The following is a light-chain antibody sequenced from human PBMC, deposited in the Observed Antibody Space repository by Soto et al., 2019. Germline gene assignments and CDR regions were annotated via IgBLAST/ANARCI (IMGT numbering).Light chain of an antibody. CDR1: QSVTTF. CDR3: QQRATWPLT. Sequence: EIVLTQSPVTLSLSPGETATLSCRASQSVTTFLAWYQQKPSQAPILLIYDASRRAPGIPARFSGSGSGTYFNLTISSLEPEDFAVYYCQQRATWPLTLGGGTKVEIK. CDR2: DAS. V-gene: IGKV3-11*01. J-gene: IGKJ4*01.